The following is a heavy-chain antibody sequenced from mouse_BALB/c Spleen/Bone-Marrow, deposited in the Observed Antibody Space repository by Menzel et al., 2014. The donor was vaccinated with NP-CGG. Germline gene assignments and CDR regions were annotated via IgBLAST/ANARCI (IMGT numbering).Heavy chain of an antibody. Sequence: VQLQQSGAELVRPGASVKLSCKASGYTFXSYWINWVKQRPGQGLEWIGNIYPSDNYTNYNQKFKDKATLTVDKSSSTAYMQLSSPTSEDSAVYYCIRTYEYFDYWGQGTTLTVSS. D-gene: IGHD2-3*01. CDR3: IRTYEYFDY. V-gene: IGHV1-69*02. CDR2: IYPSDNYT. J-gene: IGHJ2*01. CDR1: GYTFXSYW.